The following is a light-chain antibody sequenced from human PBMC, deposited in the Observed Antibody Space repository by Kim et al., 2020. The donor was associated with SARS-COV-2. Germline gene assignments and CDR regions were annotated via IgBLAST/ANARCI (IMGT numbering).Light chain of an antibody. CDR1: QSISTW. J-gene: IGKJ1*01. CDR2: KAS. CDR3: QQYNSYPWT. V-gene: IGKV1-5*03. Sequence: AFVGDRVTITCRASQSISTWLAWYQQKPGEAPKLLIYKASSLESGVPSRFSGSGSVTEFTLTISGLQPDDFASYYCQQYNSYPWTFGQGTKVDIK.